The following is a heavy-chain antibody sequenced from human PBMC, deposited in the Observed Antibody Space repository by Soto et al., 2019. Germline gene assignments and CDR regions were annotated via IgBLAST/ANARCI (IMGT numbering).Heavy chain of an antibody. Sequence: QVQLVESGGGVVQPGRSLRLSCAASGFTFSSYGIHWVRQAPGKGLEWVALISYDGSNKYYADSVKGRFTISRDNSKNTLYLQMNSLRAEDTAMYYCAKDAPYYYDSSGYYDPFDYWGQGTLVTVSS. CDR3: AKDAPYYYDSSGYYDPFDY. D-gene: IGHD3-22*01. J-gene: IGHJ4*02. CDR1: GFTFSSYG. V-gene: IGHV3-30*18. CDR2: ISYDGSNK.